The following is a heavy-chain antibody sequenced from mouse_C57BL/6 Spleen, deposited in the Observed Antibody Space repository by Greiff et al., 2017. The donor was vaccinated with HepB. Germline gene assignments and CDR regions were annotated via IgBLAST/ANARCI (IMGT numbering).Heavy chain of an antibody. D-gene: IGHD1-1*01. CDR3: TSSTVVPYWYFDV. Sequence: EVKLMESGGGLVQPGGSMKLSCAASGFTFSDAWMDWVRQSPEKGLEWVAEIRNKANNHATYYAESVKGRFTISRDDSKSSVYLQMNSLRAEDTGIYYCTSSTVVPYWYFDVWGTGTTVTVSS. CDR1: GFTFSDAW. J-gene: IGHJ1*03. V-gene: IGHV6-6*01. CDR2: IRNKANNHAT.